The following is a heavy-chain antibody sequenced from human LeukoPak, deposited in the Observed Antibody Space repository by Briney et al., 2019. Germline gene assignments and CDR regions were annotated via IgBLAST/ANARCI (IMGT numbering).Heavy chain of an antibody. J-gene: IGHJ4*02. D-gene: IGHD6-13*01. CDR1: GFSLSTYW. CDR2: INPTGRET. Sequence: GGSLRLSCAASGFSLSTYWMTWVRQAPGQGPEWLANINPTGRETFYVDPVKGRFTISRDNAKNLLYLQMSSLRGEDTAVYYCGGFGYEAAVDLWGQGTVVTVSS. CDR3: GGFGYEAAVDL. V-gene: IGHV3-7*01.